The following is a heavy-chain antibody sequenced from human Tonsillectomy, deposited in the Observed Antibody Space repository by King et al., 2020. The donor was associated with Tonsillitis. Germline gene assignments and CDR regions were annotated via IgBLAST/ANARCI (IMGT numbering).Heavy chain of an antibody. D-gene: IGHD2-8*01. CDR3: ARAQNTYCTNGVCYPYYFDY. CDR1: GFTFSDYY. V-gene: IGHV3-11*05. Sequence: VQLVESGGGLVKPGGSLRLSCAASGFTFSDYYMSWIRQAPGKGLEWVSYISSSSSYTNYADSVKGRFTISRDNAKNSLYLQMNSLRAEDTAVYYCARAQNTYCTNGVCYPYYFDYWGQGTLVTVSS. CDR2: ISSSSSYT. J-gene: IGHJ4*02.